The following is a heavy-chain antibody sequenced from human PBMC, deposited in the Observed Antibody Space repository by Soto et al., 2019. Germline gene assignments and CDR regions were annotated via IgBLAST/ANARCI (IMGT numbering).Heavy chain of an antibody. Sequence: QVQLVQSGTEVKKSGSSVKVSCTASGGTFSSYSISWMRQAPGQGLEWMGRIIPILGIANYAQKFQGRVTITADKSTSTAYMELSSLRSEDTAIYYCARDKAVTGDFDYWGQGTLVTVSS. CDR1: GGTFSSYS. CDR2: IIPILGIA. V-gene: IGHV1-69*08. J-gene: IGHJ4*02. D-gene: IGHD4-17*01. CDR3: ARDKAVTGDFDY.